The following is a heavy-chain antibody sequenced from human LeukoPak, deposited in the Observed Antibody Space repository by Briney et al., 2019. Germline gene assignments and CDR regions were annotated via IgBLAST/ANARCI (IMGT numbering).Heavy chain of an antibody. V-gene: IGHV1-69*05. D-gene: IGHD5-12*01. CDR1: GGTFSSYA. CDR3: ARVSIVATDCYYYYMDV. J-gene: IGHJ6*03. Sequence: GSSVKVSCKASGGTFSSYAISWVRQAPGQGLEWMGGIIPIFGTANYAQKFQGRVTITTDESTSTAYMELSSLRSEDTAVYYCARVSIVATDCYYYYMDVWGKGTTVTVSS. CDR2: IIPIFGTA.